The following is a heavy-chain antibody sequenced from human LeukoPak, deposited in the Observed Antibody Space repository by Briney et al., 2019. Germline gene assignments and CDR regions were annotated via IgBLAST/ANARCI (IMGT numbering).Heavy chain of an antibody. CDR3: ARQTRVRYYYGMDV. Sequence: GGSLRLSCAASGFTFSDYNMNWVRQSPEKGLEWVSSITSGTTYIYYADSVRGRFTLSRDSAKNSLYLQMNSLRAEDTALYYCARQTRVRYYYGMDVWGQGTTVTVSS. V-gene: IGHV3-21*04. CDR2: ITSGTTYI. CDR1: GFTFSDYN. J-gene: IGHJ6*02. D-gene: IGHD1-1*01.